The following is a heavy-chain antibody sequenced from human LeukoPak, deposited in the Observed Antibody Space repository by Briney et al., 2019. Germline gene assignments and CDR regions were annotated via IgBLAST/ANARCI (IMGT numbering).Heavy chain of an antibody. Sequence: SQTLSLTCAVSGGSISSGGYSWSWVRQPPGKGLEWIGYIYHSGSTYYNPSLKSRVTISVDRSKNQFSLKLSSVTAADTAVYYCARVAYHDALDIWGQGTMVTVSS. CDR3: ARVAYHDALDI. V-gene: IGHV4-30-2*01. CDR2: IYHSGST. D-gene: IGHD2-2*01. CDR1: GGSISSGGYS. J-gene: IGHJ3*02.